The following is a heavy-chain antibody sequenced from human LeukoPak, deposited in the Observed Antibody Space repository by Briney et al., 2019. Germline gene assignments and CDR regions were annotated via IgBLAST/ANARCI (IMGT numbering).Heavy chain of an antibody. CDR3: ATRRYSYGQEALDY. V-gene: IGHV1-24*01. J-gene: IGHJ4*02. CDR2: FDPEDGET. Sequence: ASVKVSCKVSGYTLTELSMHWVRQAPGKGLEWMGGFDPEDGETIYAQKFQGRVTMTEDTSTDTAYMEPSSLRSEDTAVYYCATRRYSYGQEALDYWGQGTLVTVSS. D-gene: IGHD5-18*01. CDR1: GYTLTELS.